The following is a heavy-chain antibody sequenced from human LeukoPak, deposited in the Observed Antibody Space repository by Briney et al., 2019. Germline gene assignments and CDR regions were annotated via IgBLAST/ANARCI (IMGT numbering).Heavy chain of an antibody. CDR1: GGSISSYY. J-gene: IGHJ4*02. CDR3: ARGGGYSGYDFGY. V-gene: IGHV4-59*01. CDR2: IYYSGST. Sequence: SETLSLTCTVSGGSISSYYWSWIRQPPGKGLEWIGYIYYSGSTNYNPSLKSRVTISIDTSKNQFSLNLSSVTAADTAVYYCARGGGYSGYDFGYWGQGTLVTVSS. D-gene: IGHD5-12*01.